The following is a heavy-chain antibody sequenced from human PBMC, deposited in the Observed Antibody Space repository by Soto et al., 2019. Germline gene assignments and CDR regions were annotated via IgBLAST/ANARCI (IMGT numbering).Heavy chain of an antibody. CDR3: ARSRYCSGGSCYGMDV. CDR2: INPNSGGT. CDR1: GYTFTGYY. Sequence: ASVKVSCKASGYTFTGYYMHWVRQAPGQGLEWMGWINPNSGGTNYAQKFQGRVTMTRDTSISTAYMELSRLRSDDTAVYYCARSRYCSGGSCYGMDVWGQGTTVTVSS. J-gene: IGHJ6*02. V-gene: IGHV1-2*02. D-gene: IGHD2-15*01.